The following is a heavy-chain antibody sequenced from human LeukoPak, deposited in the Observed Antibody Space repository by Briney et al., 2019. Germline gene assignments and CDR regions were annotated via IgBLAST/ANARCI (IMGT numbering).Heavy chain of an antibody. Sequence: PGGSLRPSCAASGFTFSSYAMSWVRQAPGRGLEWVSAISGSGGSTYYADSVKGRSTISRDNSKNTLYLQMNSLRAEDTAVYYCAKPSMIVVVITPFDYWGQGTLVTVSP. J-gene: IGHJ4*02. V-gene: IGHV3-23*01. D-gene: IGHD3-22*01. CDR1: GFTFSSYA. CDR2: ISGSGGST. CDR3: AKPSMIVVVITPFDY.